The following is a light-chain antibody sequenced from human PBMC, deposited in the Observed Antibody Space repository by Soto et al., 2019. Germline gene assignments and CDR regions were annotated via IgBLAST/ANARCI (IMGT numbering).Light chain of an antibody. CDR1: QSIGNW. CDR2: KAS. CDR3: QQYNNYWT. J-gene: IGKJ1*01. V-gene: IGKV1-5*03. Sequence: DIQMTQSPSTLSASVGDRITITCRASQSIGNWLAWYQQKPGKAPKLLIYKASSLESGVPSRFSGSGSGTEFTLTISSLQPDDFATYYCQQYNNYWTFGQGTKVDIK.